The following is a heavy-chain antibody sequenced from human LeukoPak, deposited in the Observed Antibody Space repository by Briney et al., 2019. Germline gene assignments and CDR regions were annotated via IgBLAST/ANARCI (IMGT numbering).Heavy chain of an antibody. CDR2: INPNSGGT. CDR1: GYTFTTYY. CDR3: VREESGGYFDY. Sequence: ASVKVSCKASGYTFTTYYTHWVRQAPGQGLEWMGWINPNSGGTNYAQKFQGRVTMTRDTSISTAYMELSRLRSDDTAVYHCVREESGGYFDYWGQGTLVTVSS. D-gene: IGHD2-8*02. V-gene: IGHV1-2*02. J-gene: IGHJ4*02.